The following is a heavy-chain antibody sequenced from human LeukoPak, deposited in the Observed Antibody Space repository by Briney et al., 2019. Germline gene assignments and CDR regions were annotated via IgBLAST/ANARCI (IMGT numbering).Heavy chain of an antibody. CDR3: ARGSPNDY. CDR2: ISYDGSNK. J-gene: IGHJ4*02. Sequence: GGSLRLSCAASGFTFNSYAMHWVRQAPGKGLEWVAVISYDGSNKYYADSVKGRFTISRDNSKNTLYLQMNSLGAEDTAVYYCARGSPNDYWGQGTLVTVSS. D-gene: IGHD1-26*01. V-gene: IGHV3-30*04. CDR1: GFTFNSYA.